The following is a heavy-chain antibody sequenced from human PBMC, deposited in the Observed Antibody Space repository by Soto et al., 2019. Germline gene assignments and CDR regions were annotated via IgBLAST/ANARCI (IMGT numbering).Heavy chain of an antibody. CDR3: ARLRIRIAAAGTIDY. V-gene: IGHV4-39*01. D-gene: IGHD6-13*01. J-gene: IGHJ4*02. Sequence: QLQLQESGPGLVKPSETLSLTCTVSGGSISSSSYYWGWIRQPPGKGLEWMGSIYYSGRTYYNPSLNSRVTISVDTSKNQFSLKLSSVTAADTAVYYCARLRIRIAAAGTIDYWGQGTLVTVSS. CDR1: GGSISSSSYY. CDR2: IYYSGRT.